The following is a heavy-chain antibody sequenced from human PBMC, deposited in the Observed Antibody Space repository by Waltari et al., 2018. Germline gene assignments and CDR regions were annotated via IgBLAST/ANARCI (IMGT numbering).Heavy chain of an antibody. Sequence: EVQVLGSGGGLAQPGGSLRLSCAASGFTFSNYAMRWVRQAPGKGLECVSGINSGGDSTAYVDSVKGRFTISRDNSKNTLYLQMNSLRVEDTALYYCARGINESFEPWGQGTLVTVSS. D-gene: IGHD1-1*01. J-gene: IGHJ5*02. CDR1: GFTFSNYA. V-gene: IGHV3-23*01. CDR3: ARGINESFEP. CDR2: INSGGDST.